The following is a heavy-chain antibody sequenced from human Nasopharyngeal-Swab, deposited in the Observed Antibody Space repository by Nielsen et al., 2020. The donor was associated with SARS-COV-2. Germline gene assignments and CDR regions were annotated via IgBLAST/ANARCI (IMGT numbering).Heavy chain of an antibody. CDR3: ARVNLGMIVGVEDY. Sequence: ASVKVSCKASGYTFTSYGISWVRQAPGQGLEWMGWISAYNGNTNYAQKLQGRVTMTTDTSTSTAYMELRSLRSDDTAVYYCARVNLGMIVGVEDYWGQGILVTVSS. CDR2: ISAYNGNT. J-gene: IGHJ4*02. D-gene: IGHD3-22*01. V-gene: IGHV1-18*01. CDR1: GYTFTSYG.